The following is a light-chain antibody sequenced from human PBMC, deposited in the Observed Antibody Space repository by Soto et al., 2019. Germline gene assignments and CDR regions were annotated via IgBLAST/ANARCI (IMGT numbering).Light chain of an antibody. CDR2: GVS. J-gene: IGKJ1*01. Sequence: ERVMTQSPVTLSVSQGESVTLSCRASQSVGSNLAWYQQKPGQAPRLLIYGVSTRATGIPARFAGSGSGRQFTLTISSLQSEDFAVYYCQQYNNWPQTLGQGTKVDIK. CDR1: QSVGSN. V-gene: IGKV3-15*01. CDR3: QQYNNWPQT.